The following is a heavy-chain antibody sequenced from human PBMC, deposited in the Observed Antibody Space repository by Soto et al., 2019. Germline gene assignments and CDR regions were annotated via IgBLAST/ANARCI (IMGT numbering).Heavy chain of an antibody. CDR1: GFTFSSYG. CDR2: ISYDGTKK. V-gene: IGHV3-30*03. CDR3: ARDTEYSSSWDENYYGRDV. J-gene: IGHJ6*02. D-gene: IGHD6-13*01. Sequence: GGSLRLSCAASGFTFSSYGMHWVRQAPGKGLEWVALISYDGTKKYYADAVKGRFTISRDNSKNSLYLQMNSLRAEDTAVYYCARDTEYSSSWDENYYGRDVWGQGTTVTVSS.